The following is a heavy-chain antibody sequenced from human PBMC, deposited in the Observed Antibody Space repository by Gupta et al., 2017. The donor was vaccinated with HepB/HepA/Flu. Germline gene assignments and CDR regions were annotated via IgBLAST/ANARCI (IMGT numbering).Heavy chain of an antibody. Sequence: QLQLQESGPGLVKPSETLSLTCPVSGGSISSSSYYWGWLRQPPGKGLEWIGSIYYSGSTYYNPSLKSRVTISVDTSKNQFSLKLSSVTAADTAVYYCARQGWDLEWFLDYGMDVWGQGTTVTVSS. CDR2: IYYSGST. J-gene: IGHJ6*02. CDR1: GGSISSSSYY. D-gene: IGHD3-3*01. V-gene: IGHV4-39*01. CDR3: ARQGWDLEWFLDYGMDV.